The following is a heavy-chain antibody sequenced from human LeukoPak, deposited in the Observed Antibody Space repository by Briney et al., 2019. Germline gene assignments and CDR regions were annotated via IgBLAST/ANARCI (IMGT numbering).Heavy chain of an antibody. CDR3: ARSATNRDISASGSDYYYYGMDV. J-gene: IGHJ6*02. Sequence: GASVKVSCKASGYTFTSYSISWVRQAPGQGLEWMGWISAYNGNTNYAQKLQGRVTMTTDTSMSTAYMELRSLRSDDTAVYYCARSATNRDISASGSDYYYYGMDVWGQGTTVTVSS. D-gene: IGHD3-10*01. V-gene: IGHV1-18*01. CDR2: ISAYNGNT. CDR1: GYTFTSYS.